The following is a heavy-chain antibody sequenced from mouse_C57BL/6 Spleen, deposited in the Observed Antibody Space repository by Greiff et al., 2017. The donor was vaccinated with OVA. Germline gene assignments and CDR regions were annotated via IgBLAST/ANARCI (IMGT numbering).Heavy chain of an antibody. J-gene: IGHJ2*01. CDR3: TRRGYYGTYYFDY. Sequence: VQLQQSGAELVRPGASVTLSCKASGYTFTDYEMHWVKQTPVHGLEWIGAIDPETGVTAYNQKFKGKAILTADKSSSTAYMELRSLTSEDSAVYYCTRRGYYGTYYFDYWGQGTTLTVSS. D-gene: IGHD1-1*01. V-gene: IGHV1-15*01. CDR1: GYTFTDYE. CDR2: IDPETGVT.